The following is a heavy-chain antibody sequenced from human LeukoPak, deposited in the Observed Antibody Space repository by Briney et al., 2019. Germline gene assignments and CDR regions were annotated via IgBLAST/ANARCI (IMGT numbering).Heavy chain of an antibody. Sequence: SETLSLTCTVSGGSISSYYWSWIRQPPGKGLEWIGYIYYSGSTNYNPSLKSRVTISVDTSKNQFSLKLSSVTAADTAVYYCARCLSYYYGSGFDCWGQGTLVTVSS. CDR1: GGSISSYY. V-gene: IGHV4-59*12. CDR3: ARCLSYYYGSGFDC. D-gene: IGHD3-10*01. CDR2: IYYSGST. J-gene: IGHJ4*02.